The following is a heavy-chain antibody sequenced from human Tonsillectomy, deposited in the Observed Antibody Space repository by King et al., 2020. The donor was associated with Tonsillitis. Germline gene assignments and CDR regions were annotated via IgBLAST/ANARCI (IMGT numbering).Heavy chain of an antibody. V-gene: IGHV4-38-2*01. CDR3: ARSDGMDV. J-gene: IGHJ6*02. CDR2: IYHSGST. CDR1: GYSISSGYY. Sequence: QLQESGPGLVQPSETLSLTCAVSGYSISSGYYWGWIRQPPGKGLEWIGSIYHSGSTYYNPSLKSRVTISVDTSKNQFSLKLSSVTAADTAVYYCARSDGMDVWGQGTTVTVSS.